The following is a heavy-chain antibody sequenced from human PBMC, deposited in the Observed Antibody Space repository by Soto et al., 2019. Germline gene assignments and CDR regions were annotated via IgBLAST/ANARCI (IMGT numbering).Heavy chain of an antibody. CDR1: GYSFTSYG. CDR2: ISAYNGNT. Sequence: ASVKVSCKASGYSFTSYGISWVRQAPGQGLEWMGWISAYNGNTNYAQKLQGRVTMTTDTSTSTVYMELRSLRSDDTAVYYCARVVTYDSSGYYYDYYYGMDVWGQGTTVTV. CDR3: ARVVTYDSSGYYYDYYYGMDV. V-gene: IGHV1-18*01. J-gene: IGHJ6*02. D-gene: IGHD3-22*01.